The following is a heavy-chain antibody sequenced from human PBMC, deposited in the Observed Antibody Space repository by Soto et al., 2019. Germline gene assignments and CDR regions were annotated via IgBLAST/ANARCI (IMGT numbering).Heavy chain of an antibody. CDR2: ISYDGSTK. CDR1: GFTFSSYA. J-gene: IGHJ5*02. V-gene: IGHV3-30-3*01. CDR3: ARGGIAAAGTWDNWFDP. Sequence: QVQLVESGGGVVQPGRSLRLSCAASGFTFSSYAMHWVRQAAGKGLEWVAVISYDGSTKYYADSVKGRFTISRDNSKNTRYLQMNSLRAEDTAVYSCARGGIAAAGTWDNWFDPWGQGTLVTVSS. D-gene: IGHD6-13*01.